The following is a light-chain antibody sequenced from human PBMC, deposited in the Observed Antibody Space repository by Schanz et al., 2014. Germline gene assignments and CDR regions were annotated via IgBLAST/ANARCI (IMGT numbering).Light chain of an antibody. CDR1: QGIRND. Sequence: AIQLTQSPSSLSASVGDRVTITCRASQGIRNDLGWFQQKPGKAPKLLIYEVSTLETGVPSRFSGSGSGTEFTLTISSLQPDDFATYYCQQYSSYSPWTFGQGTKVESK. J-gene: IGKJ1*01. CDR3: QQYSSYSPWT. CDR2: EVS. V-gene: IGKV1-13*02.